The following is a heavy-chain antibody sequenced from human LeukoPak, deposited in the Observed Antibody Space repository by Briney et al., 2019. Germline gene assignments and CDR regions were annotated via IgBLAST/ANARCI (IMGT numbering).Heavy chain of an antibody. V-gene: IGHV3-7*01. Sequence: QPGGSLRLSCAASGFTFSSYWMSWVRQAPGKGLEWGANIKQDGSEKYYVDSVKGRFTISRDNAKHSLYLQMNSLRAEDTAVYYCARVNSGSSPFDYWGQGTLVTVSS. CDR3: ARVNSGSSPFDY. D-gene: IGHD1-26*01. J-gene: IGHJ4*02. CDR2: IKQDGSEK. CDR1: GFTFSSYW.